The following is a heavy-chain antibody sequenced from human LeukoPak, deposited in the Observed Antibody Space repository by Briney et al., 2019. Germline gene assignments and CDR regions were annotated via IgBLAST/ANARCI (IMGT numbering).Heavy chain of an antibody. CDR3: VKYPVVAATRGYYYGMDV. J-gene: IGHJ6*04. D-gene: IGHD2-15*01. Sequence: GGSLTLSCSASGFTFSSYATHWVRQAPGKGLEKASTISSNEGSTYYEDSAKGRFTISKDNSKNTLYLQMSSLRAEDTAVYYCVKYPVVAATRGYYYGMDVWGKGPTVTVSS. CDR2: ISSNEGST. CDR1: GFTFSSYA. V-gene: IGHV3-64D*06.